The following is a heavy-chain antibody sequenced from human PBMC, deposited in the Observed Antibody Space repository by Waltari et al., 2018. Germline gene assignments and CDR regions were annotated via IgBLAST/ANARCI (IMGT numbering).Heavy chain of an antibody. Sequence: QIQLEESGGGVVQSGGCLGLSCVEYGFTFRRYGLYWVRQAPGKGLEWVAFMRSDGISKFYADSLKGRFTISRDDSKSTLYLQLNSLSAEDTAVYYCARISGFYYDRGSLTFLHWGRGTLLTVSS. CDR3: ARISGFYYDRGSLTFLH. V-gene: IGHV3-30*02. CDR1: GFTFRRYG. J-gene: IGHJ4*02. CDR2: MRSDGISK. D-gene: IGHD3-16*01.